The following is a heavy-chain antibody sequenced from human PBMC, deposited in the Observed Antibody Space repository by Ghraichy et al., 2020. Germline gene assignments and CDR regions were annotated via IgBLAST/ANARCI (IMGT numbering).Heavy chain of an antibody. J-gene: IGHJ6*02. CDR1: VGTFSSYA. CDR3: ARDRRIAARPPPYYYYYVIDV. V-gene: IGHV1-69*05. Sequence: SVKVSCKASVGTFSSYAIRWVRQAPAQGLEWMGGIIPIFGTANYAQKFQGRITITTDESTSPAYMELSSLRSEDTAVYYCARDRRIAARPPPYYYYYVIDVWGQETTVTVSS. D-gene: IGHD6-6*01. CDR2: IIPIFGTA.